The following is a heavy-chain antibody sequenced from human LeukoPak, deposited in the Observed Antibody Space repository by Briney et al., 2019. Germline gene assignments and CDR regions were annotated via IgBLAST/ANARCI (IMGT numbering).Heavy chain of an antibody. J-gene: IGHJ4*02. CDR2: IIPILGTA. CDR3: ARSPITMIVVVNYYFDY. CDR1: GGTFSSYA. V-gene: IGHV1-69*05. Sequence: SVKVSCKASGGTFSSYAISWVRQAPGQGLEWMGGIIPILGTANYAQKFQGRVTITTDESTSTAYMELSSLRSEDTAVYYCARSPITMIVVVNYYFDYWGQGTLVTVSS. D-gene: IGHD3-22*01.